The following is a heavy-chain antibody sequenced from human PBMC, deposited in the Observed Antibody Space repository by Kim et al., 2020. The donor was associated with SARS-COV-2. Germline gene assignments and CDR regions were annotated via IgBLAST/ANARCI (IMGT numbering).Heavy chain of an antibody. V-gene: IGHV4-31*03. CDR1: GGSISSGGNY. J-gene: IGHJ4*02. CDR2: IYYSGST. CDR3: ARPLVSWGVIIRHFDY. Sequence: SETLSLTCTVSGGSISSGGNYWSWIRQHPGKGLEWIGYIYYSGSTYYNPSLKSRITISVDTSKNQFSLKRSSVTAADTSVYYCARPLVSWGVIIRHFDYWGQGTLVTVS. D-gene: IGHD3-10*01.